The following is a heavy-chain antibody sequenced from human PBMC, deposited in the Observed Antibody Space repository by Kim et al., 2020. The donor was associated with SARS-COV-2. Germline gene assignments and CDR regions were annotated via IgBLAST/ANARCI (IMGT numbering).Heavy chain of an antibody. D-gene: IGHD3-22*01. J-gene: IGHJ4*02. CDR2: IRSKAYGGTT. Sequence: GGSLRLSCTASGFTFGDYAMSWFRQAPGKGLEWVGFIRSKAYGGTTEYAASVKGRFTISRDDSKSIAYLQMNSLKTEDTAVYYCTRYYDSSGYVYYFDYWGQGTLVTVSS. CDR3: TRYYDSSGYVYYFDY. V-gene: IGHV3-49*03. CDR1: GFTFGDYA.